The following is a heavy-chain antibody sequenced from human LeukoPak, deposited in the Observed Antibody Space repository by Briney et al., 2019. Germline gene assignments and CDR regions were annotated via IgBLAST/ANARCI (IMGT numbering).Heavy chain of an antibody. CDR2: IFPGDSDT. CDR1: GYSFTTYW. D-gene: IGHD1-1*01. Sequence: GEPLKVSCKGSGYSFTTYWSGWVRQMHGKGLECMGVIFPGDSDTEYSPSFEGEVTMSVDKSINTTYPQWGSLKATDTAMYYFARLSTRLWDHWGKGTRVTVSS. J-gene: IGHJ4*02. V-gene: IGHV5-51*03. CDR3: ARLSTRLWDH.